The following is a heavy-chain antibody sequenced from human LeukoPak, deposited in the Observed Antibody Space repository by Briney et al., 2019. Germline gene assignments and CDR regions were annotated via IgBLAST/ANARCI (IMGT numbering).Heavy chain of an antibody. J-gene: IGHJ4*02. CDR1: GFTFSSYW. CDR2: INSDGSST. V-gene: IGHV3-74*01. CDR3: AREEDSSRDGYNY. D-gene: IGHD5-24*01. Sequence: GGSLRLSGAASGFTFSSYWMHWVRQAPGKGLVWVSRINSDGSSTSYADSVKGRFTISRDSAKNTLYLQMNRLRAEDTAVYYCAREEDSSRDGYNYWGQGTLVTVSS.